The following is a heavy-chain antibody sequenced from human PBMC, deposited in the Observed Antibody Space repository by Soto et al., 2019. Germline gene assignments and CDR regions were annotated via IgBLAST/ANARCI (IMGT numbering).Heavy chain of an antibody. CDR1: GFTFGDYA. CDR2: IRSKAYGGTT. Sequence: EVQLVESGGGLVQPGRSLRLSCTASGFTFGDYAMSWFRQAPGKGLEWVGFIRSKAYGGTTEYAASVKGRFTISRDDSKSIAYLQMNSLKTEDTAVYYCTRSLILTSYYYMDVWGKGTTVTVSS. CDR3: TRSLILTSYYYMDV. V-gene: IGHV3-49*03. J-gene: IGHJ6*03. D-gene: IGHD2-15*01.